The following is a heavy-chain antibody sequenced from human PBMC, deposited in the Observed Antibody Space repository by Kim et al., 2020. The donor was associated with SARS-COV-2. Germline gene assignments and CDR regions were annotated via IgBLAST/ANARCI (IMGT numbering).Heavy chain of an antibody. V-gene: IGHV4-59*01. D-gene: IGHD3-3*01. J-gene: IGHJ4*02. CDR3: AREAVEYYDFWSGYPDGVFDY. CDR2: IYYSGST. Sequence: SETLSLTCTVSGGSISSYYWSWIRQPPGKGLEWIGYIYYSGSTNYNPSLKSRVTISVDTSKNQFSLKLSSVTAADTAVYYCAREAVEYYDFWSGYPDGVFDYWGQGTLVTVSS. CDR1: GGSISSYY.